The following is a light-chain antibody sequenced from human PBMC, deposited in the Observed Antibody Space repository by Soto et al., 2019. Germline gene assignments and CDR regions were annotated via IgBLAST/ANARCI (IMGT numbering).Light chain of an antibody. CDR1: SSDVGGYNY. CDR2: EVS. J-gene: IGLJ1*01. Sequence: QSALTQPASVSGSPGQSITISSTGTSSDVGGYNYVSWYQQHPGKAPKLMIYEVSNRPSGVSNRFSGSTSGKTAYLTISGLQAEDEDYYYGSSYTGSSTLGVFGTGTKLTVL. CDR3: SSYTGSSTLGV. V-gene: IGLV2-14*01.